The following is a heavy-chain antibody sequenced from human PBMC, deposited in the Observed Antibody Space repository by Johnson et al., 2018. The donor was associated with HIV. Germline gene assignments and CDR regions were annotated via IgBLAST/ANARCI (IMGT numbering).Heavy chain of an antibody. CDR1: GFTFSTYA. V-gene: IGHV3-30*04. CDR2: ISYDGRNK. D-gene: IGHD6-13*01. Sequence: QVQLVESGGGVVQPGRSLRLSCVASGFTFSTYAMHWVRQAPGKGLEWVALISYDGRNKYYADSVKGRFTISRDNSKNTLSLQMSSLRAEDTAVYYCARGEAADGAFDIWGQGTMVTVSS. J-gene: IGHJ3*02. CDR3: ARGEAADGAFDI.